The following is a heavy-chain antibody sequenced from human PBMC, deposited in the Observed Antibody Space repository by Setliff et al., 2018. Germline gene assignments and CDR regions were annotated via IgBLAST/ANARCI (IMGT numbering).Heavy chain of an antibody. D-gene: IGHD3-3*01. Sequence: GGSLRLSCAASGFTFSSYSMNWVRQAPGKGLEWVSYISSSSSTIYYADSVKGRFTISRDNAKNSLYLQMNSLRAEDTAVYYWARGPTIFGAIYYMDVWGKGTTVTVSS. J-gene: IGHJ6*03. CDR3: ARGPTIFGAIYYMDV. CDR1: GFTFSSYS. CDR2: ISSSSSTI. V-gene: IGHV3-48*01.